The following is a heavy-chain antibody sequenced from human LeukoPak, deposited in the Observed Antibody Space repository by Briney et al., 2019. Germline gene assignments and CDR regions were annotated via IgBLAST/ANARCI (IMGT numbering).Heavy chain of an antibody. CDR2: IWYDGSNK. Sequence: GGSLRLSCAASGFTFSNYGMHWVRQAPGKGLEWVAVIWYDGSNKYYADSVKGRFTISRDNSKNTLYLQMNSLRAEDTAVYYCAKDGPTVTIFGHFDYWGHGTLVSVSS. V-gene: IGHV3-33*06. D-gene: IGHD4-17*01. J-gene: IGHJ4*01. CDR1: GFTFSNYG. CDR3: AKDGPTVTIFGHFDY.